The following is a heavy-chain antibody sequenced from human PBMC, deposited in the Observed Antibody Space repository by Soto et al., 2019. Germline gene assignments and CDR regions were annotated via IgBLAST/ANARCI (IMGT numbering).Heavy chain of an antibody. J-gene: IGHJ4*02. D-gene: IGHD2-15*01. CDR3: ARGESVVGDY. Sequence: QVQLVQSGAEEKKPGASVKVSCKASGYTFTSYAMHWVRQAPGQRLEWMGWINAGNGNTKCSQKFQDRVTSNRDTSASTAHMELSGLRSEDTAVYYCARGESVVGDYWGQGTLVTVSS. CDR2: INAGNGNT. CDR1: GYTFTSYA. V-gene: IGHV1-3*05.